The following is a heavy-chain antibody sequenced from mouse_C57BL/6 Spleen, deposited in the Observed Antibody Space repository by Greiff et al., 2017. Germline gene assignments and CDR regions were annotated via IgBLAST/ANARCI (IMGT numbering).Heavy chain of an antibody. Sequence: QVQLQQSGAELARPGASVKLSCKASGYTFTSYGISWVKQRTGQGLEWIGEIYPRSGNTYYNEKFKGKATLTADKSSSTAYMALRSLTSEDSAVYFCATLYYGSPHGYFDVWGTGTTVTVSS. CDR3: ATLYYGSPHGYFDV. V-gene: IGHV1-81*01. J-gene: IGHJ1*03. D-gene: IGHD1-1*01. CDR1: GYTFTSYG. CDR2: IYPRSGNT.